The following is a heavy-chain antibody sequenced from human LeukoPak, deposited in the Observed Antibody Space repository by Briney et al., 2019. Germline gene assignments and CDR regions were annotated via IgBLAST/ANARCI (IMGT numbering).Heavy chain of an antibody. V-gene: IGHV3-20*04. CDR1: GFIFNDYG. D-gene: IGHD2-15*01. J-gene: IGHJ5*02. CDR2: ITWSGGTT. CDR3: AKGYASFDP. Sequence: PGESLRLSCAGSGFIFNDYGMSWIRQAPGKGLEWVSAITWSGGTTGYADSVKGRFTISRDNAKNSLYLQMNSLRVEDTALYFCAKGYASFDPWGQGTLVTVSS.